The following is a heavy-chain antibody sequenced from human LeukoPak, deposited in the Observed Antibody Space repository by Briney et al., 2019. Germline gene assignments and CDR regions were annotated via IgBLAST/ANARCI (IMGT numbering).Heavy chain of an antibody. J-gene: IGHJ5*02. D-gene: IGHD3-10*01. CDR1: GFTFSSYW. V-gene: IGHV3-7*01. CDR3: ARDLAPDYYGSRWFDP. CDR2: IKQDGSEK. Sequence: GGSLRLSCAASGFTFSSYWMSWVRQAPGKGLEWVANIKQDGSEKYYVDSVKGRFTISRDNAKNSLYLQMNNLRAEDTAVYYCARDLAPDYYGSRWFDPWGQGTLVTVSS.